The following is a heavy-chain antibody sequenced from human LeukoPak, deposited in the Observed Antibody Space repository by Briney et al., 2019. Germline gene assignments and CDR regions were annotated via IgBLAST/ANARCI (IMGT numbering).Heavy chain of an antibody. CDR1: GYTFTTYD. J-gene: IGHJ4*02. Sequence: ASVKLSRKASGYTFTTYDVNWVRQATRQGLEWMGWMNPNNGDTGYAQKFPGRVTMTRDTSISTAYMELSSLRSEDTAVYYCTRGRTDYYDSSASFPAMGYWGQGTLVTVSS. CDR3: TRGRTDYYDSSASFPAMGY. CDR2: MNPNNGDT. D-gene: IGHD3-22*01. V-gene: IGHV1-8*01.